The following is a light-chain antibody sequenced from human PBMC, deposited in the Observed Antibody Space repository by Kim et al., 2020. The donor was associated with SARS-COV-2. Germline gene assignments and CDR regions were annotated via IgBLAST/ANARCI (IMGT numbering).Light chain of an antibody. V-gene: IGKV1-17*03. CDR3: LQHKSYPYT. J-gene: IGKJ2*01. Sequence: YASVGDRVTITCRASQDSSNFLAWFQQKPGKVPNRLSYAAFSLQSGVPSRFSGSGSGTEYSRTISSLQPEDFATYYCLQHKSYPYTLGQGTKLEI. CDR1: QDSSNF. CDR2: AAF.